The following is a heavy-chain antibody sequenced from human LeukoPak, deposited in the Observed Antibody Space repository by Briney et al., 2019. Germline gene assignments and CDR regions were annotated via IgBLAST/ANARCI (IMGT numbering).Heavy chain of an antibody. CDR3: AGDLVYYYDSSGPGAFDI. Sequence: ASVKVSCKASGYTFTSYDISWVRQAPGQGLEWMGWISAYNGNTNYAQKLQGRVTMTTDTSTSTAYMELRSLRSDDTAVYYCAGDLVYYYDSSGPGAFDIWGQGTMVTVSS. D-gene: IGHD3-22*01. CDR1: GYTFTSYD. CDR2: ISAYNGNT. J-gene: IGHJ3*02. V-gene: IGHV1-18*01.